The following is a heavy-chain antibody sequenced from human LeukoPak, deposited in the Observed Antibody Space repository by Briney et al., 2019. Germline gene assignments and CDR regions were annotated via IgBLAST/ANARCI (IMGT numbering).Heavy chain of an antibody. J-gene: IGHJ4*02. CDR2: IYYSGST. CDR3: AGTRTWAAAGSLDF. Sequence: SETLSLSCTVSGGSISSSSYYWGWIRQPPGKGLEWIGSIYYSGSTYYNPSLKSRVTISVDTSKNQFSLKLSSVTAADTAVYFLAGTRTWAAAGSLDFWGQGNLVNGSS. D-gene: IGHD6-13*01. CDR1: GGSISSSSYY. V-gene: IGHV4-39*07.